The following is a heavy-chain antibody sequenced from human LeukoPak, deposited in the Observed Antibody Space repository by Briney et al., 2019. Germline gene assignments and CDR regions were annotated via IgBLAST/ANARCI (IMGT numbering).Heavy chain of an antibody. J-gene: IGHJ4*02. CDR1: GYIFTDYW. V-gene: IGHV1-2*02. CDR3: AREMRPATTTLVAY. D-gene: IGHD1-1*01. Sequence: ASVTVSCKTSGYIFTDYWIHWVRQAPGQGLEWMGFINPNSGNTNYAQKFQGRVTMTRDMSISTAYLELSSLTSDDTAVYYCAREMRPATTTLVAYWGQGTLVTVSS. CDR2: INPNSGNT.